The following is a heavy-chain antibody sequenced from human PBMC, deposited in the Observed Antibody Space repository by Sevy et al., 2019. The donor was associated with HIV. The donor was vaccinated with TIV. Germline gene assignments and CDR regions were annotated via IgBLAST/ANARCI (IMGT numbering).Heavy chain of an antibody. D-gene: IGHD2-21*02. J-gene: IGHJ4*02. CDR2: IRYDGNNK. Sequence: GGSLRLSCAASGFTFRTYGMQWVRQAPGKGLEWVAFIRYDGNNKYYTDSVKGRFTISRDNSKNTLYLHMNNLRAEDTAVYYCANGDYYFDYWGQGTLVTVSS. CDR3: ANGDYYFDY. V-gene: IGHV3-30*02. CDR1: GFTFRTYG.